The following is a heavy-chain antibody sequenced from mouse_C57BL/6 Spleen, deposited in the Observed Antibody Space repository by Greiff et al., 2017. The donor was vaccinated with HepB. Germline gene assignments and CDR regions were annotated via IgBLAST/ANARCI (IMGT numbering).Heavy chain of an antibody. V-gene: IGHV1-82*01. CDR2: IYPGDGDT. CDR3: GPLITTAFDY. J-gene: IGHJ2*01. CDR1: GYAFSSSW. D-gene: IGHD1-1*01. Sequence: QVQLQQSGPELVKPGASVKISCKASGYAFSSSWMNWVKQRPGKGLEWIGRIYPGDGDTNYNGKFKGKATLTADKSSSTAYMQLSSLTSEDSAVYFCGPLITTAFDYWGQGTTLTVSS.